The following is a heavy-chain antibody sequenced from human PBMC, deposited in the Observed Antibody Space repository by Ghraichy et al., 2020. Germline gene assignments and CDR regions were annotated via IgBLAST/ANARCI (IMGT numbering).Heavy chain of an antibody. V-gene: IGHV3-30-3*01. CDR1: GFTFSSYA. Sequence: GSLRLSCAASGFTFSSYAMHWVRQAPGKGLEWVAVISYDGSNKYYADSVKGRFTISRDNSKNTLYLQMNSLRAEDTAVYYCASQAAPAWGQGTLVTVSS. J-gene: IGHJ5*02. CDR2: ISYDGSNK. CDR3: ASQAAPA. D-gene: IGHD2-15*01.